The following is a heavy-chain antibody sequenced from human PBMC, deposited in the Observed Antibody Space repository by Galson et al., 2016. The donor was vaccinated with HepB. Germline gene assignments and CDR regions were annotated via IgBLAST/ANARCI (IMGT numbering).Heavy chain of an antibody. CDR2: INPNSGDT. J-gene: IGHJ3*02. CDR3: ANSAGGFDI. V-gene: IGHV1-2*02. Sequence: SVKVSCKASGYTFTAFYVHWVRQAPGQGLEWMGWINPNSGDTKYAQKFQGRVTMTRDTSISTAYMELSRLSSDDTAVYYCANSAGGFDIWGQGTVVTVSS. CDR1: GYTFTAFY. D-gene: IGHD2-15*01.